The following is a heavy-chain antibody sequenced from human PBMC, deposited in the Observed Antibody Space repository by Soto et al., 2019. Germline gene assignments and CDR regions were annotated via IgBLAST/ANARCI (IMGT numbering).Heavy chain of an antibody. V-gene: IGHV1-18*04. CDR1: GFTLRSHG. CDR2: IRGDNGDT. CDR3: ARDLRGSCTTDECFYFDF. D-gene: IGHD2-8*01. Sequence: XSGKVSCNASGFTLRSHGISWVRQAPGQGLEWMGWIRGDNGDTNNAQKFQGRITMTTDTFTDTAYMELRSLRSDDTAVYYCARDLRGSCTTDECFYFDFWGQGTLVTVSS. J-gene: IGHJ4*02.